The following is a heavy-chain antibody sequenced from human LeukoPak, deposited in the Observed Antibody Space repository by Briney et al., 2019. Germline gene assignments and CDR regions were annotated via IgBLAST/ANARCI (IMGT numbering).Heavy chain of an antibody. V-gene: IGHV3-21*06. D-gene: IGHD1-7*01. Sequence: KPGGSLRLSCAASGITFTTYTVNWVRQAPGKGLEWVSSISSSSTYIYYADSVKGRFTISRDNAQNSVYLQMNSLRAEDTAVYYCARDRVELPYYYYYGMDVWGQGTTVTVSS. CDR3: ARDRVELPYYYYYGMDV. CDR2: ISSSSTYI. CDR1: GITFTTYT. J-gene: IGHJ6*02.